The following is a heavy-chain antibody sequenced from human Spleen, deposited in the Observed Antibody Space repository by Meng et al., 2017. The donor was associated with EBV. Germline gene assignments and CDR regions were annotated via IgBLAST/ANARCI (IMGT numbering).Heavy chain of an antibody. V-gene: IGHV1-69*01. D-gene: IGHD3-22*01. CDR3: ARDSLGYYDSSGYYPYYFDN. CDR1: GGTFRSDA. CDR2: IIPTLGAP. J-gene: IGHJ4*02. Sequence: VELVQSGPEVKTPGSSVKVYCQASGGTFRSDAINWVRQAPGLGLEWMGGIIPTLGAPNYVPKFQGRVTIIADESTSTAYMELSGLTSEDTAVYYCARDSLGYYDSSGYYPYYFDNWGQGTLVTVSS.